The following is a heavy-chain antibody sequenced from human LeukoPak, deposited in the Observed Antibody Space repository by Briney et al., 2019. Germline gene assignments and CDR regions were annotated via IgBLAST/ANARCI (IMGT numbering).Heavy chain of an antibody. J-gene: IGHJ4*02. CDR3: AREFYDYVWGSYRSFDY. Sequence: SETLSLTCTVSGGSISSYYWGWIRQPPGKGLEWIGSIYHSGSTYYNPSLKSRVTISVDTSKNQFSLKLSSVTAADTAVYYCAREFYDYVWGSYRSFDYWGQGTLVTVSS. CDR2: IYHSGST. V-gene: IGHV4-38-2*02. CDR1: GGSISSYY. D-gene: IGHD3-16*02.